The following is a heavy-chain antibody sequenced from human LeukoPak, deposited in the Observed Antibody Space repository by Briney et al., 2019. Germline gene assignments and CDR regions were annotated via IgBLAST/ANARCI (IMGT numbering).Heavy chain of an antibody. V-gene: IGHV4-59*01. CDR2: IYYSGST. CDR1: GGSISSYY. Sequence: SETLSLTCTVSGGSISSYYWSWIRQPPGKGLEWVGYIYYSGSTNYNPSLKSRVTISVDTSKNQFSLKLSSVTAADTAVYYCARGGDSSGYPLFDYSGQGTLVTVSS. J-gene: IGHJ4*02. CDR3: ARGGDSSGYPLFDY. D-gene: IGHD3-22*01.